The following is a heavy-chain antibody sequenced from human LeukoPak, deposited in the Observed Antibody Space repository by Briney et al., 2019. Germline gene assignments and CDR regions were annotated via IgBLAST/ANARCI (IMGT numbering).Heavy chain of an antibody. D-gene: IGHD7-27*01. J-gene: IGHJ4*02. CDR2: ISGSGGST. Sequence: QPGGSLRLXCAASGFTFSSYAMSWVRQAPGKGLEWVSAISGSGGSTYYADSVKGRFTISRDNSKNTLYLQMNSLRAEDTAVYYCAKAGANWEYYFDYWGQGTLVTVSS. CDR1: GFTFSSYA. V-gene: IGHV3-23*01. CDR3: AKAGANWEYYFDY.